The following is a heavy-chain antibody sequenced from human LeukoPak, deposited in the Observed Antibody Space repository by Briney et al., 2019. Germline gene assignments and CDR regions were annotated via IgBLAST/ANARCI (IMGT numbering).Heavy chain of an antibody. Sequence: GASVKVSCKASGYTFTGYYMHWVRQAPGQGLEWMGWINPNSGGTNYAQKFQGRVTMTRDTSISTAYMELSRLRSDDTAVYYCARVDVVVPAAISWYFDLWGRGTQVTVSS. CDR2: INPNSGGT. CDR3: ARVDVVVPAAISWYFDL. CDR1: GYTFTGYY. D-gene: IGHD2-2*01. V-gene: IGHV1-2*02. J-gene: IGHJ2*01.